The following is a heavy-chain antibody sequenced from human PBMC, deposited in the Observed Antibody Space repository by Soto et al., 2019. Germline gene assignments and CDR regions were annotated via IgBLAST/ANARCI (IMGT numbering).Heavy chain of an antibody. Sequence: QVQLVQSGTEGKEPGASVKVSCKASGYTFTAFYMHWVRQAPGQGLEWMGWINSKTGDTGYAQNFQGRVTMTRDTSISTAYMELNSLTSDDTAVYYCTRGTGSSWFDPWGQVTLVTVSS. V-gene: IGHV1-2*02. CDR1: GYTFTAFY. CDR2: INSKTGDT. CDR3: TRGTGSSWFDP. D-gene: IGHD3-10*01. J-gene: IGHJ5*02.